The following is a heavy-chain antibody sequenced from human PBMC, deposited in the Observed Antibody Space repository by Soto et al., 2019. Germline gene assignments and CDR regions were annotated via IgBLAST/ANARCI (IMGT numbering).Heavy chain of an antibody. J-gene: IGHJ5*02. Sequence: ETLSLTCTVSGASISSSNSYWGWIRQPPGKGLEWIGSIYYSGSTYYNPSLKSRVTVSVDTSKNQFSLKLSSVTAADTAVYYCARHPSDFWFDPWGQGTLVTVS. V-gene: IGHV4-39*01. D-gene: IGHD2-21*02. CDR3: ARHPSDFWFDP. CDR1: GASISSSNSY. CDR2: IYYSGST.